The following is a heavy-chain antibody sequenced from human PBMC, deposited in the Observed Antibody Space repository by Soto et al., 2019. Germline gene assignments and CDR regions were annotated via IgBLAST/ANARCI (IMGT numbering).Heavy chain of an antibody. V-gene: IGHV3-30*18. CDR1: GFTFSSYG. D-gene: IGHD3-3*01. J-gene: IGHJ4*02. CDR3: AKDRYDFWSGYYTCYFDY. CDR2: ISYDGSNK. Sequence: PGGSLRLSCAASGFTFSSYGMHWVRQAPGKGLEWVAVISYDGSNKYYADSVKGRFTISRDNSKNTLYLQMNSLRAEDTAVYYCAKDRYDFWSGYYTCYFDYWGQGTLVTVS.